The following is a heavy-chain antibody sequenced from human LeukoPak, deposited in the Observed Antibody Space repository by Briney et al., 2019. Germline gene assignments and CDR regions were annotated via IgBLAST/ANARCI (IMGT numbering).Heavy chain of an antibody. CDR3: AKDGGIKFDP. D-gene: IGHD3-16*01. CDR2: IDGLGGDT. V-gene: IGHV3-23*01. J-gene: IGHJ5*02. CDR1: GFTFSSYW. Sequence: SGGSLRLSCAASGFTFSSYWMSWVRQAPGKGLEWVSAIDGLGGDTDYADSVKGRFIISRDNSKNTLYLQMNSLRAEDTAVYYCAKDGGIKFDPWGQGTLVTVSS.